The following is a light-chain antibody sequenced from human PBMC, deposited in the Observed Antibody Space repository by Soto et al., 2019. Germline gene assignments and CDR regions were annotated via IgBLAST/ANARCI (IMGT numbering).Light chain of an antibody. V-gene: IGLV2-14*01. CDR2: EVS. Sequence: QSALTQPASVSGSPGQSITISCTGSSSDVGGYKYVSWYQHHPDKAPKLIIYEVSNRPSGVSNRFSASKSGNTASLTISGLQAEDEADYYCSSYTSTSTWVFGGGTKVTVL. CDR1: SSDVGGYKY. J-gene: IGLJ3*02. CDR3: SSYTSTSTWV.